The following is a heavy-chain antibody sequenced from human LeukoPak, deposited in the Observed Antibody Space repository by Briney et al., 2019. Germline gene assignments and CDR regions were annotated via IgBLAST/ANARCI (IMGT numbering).Heavy chain of an antibody. V-gene: IGHV1-69*05. CDR3: ARDVIGWFDP. J-gene: IGHJ5*02. D-gene: IGHD2/OR15-2a*01. CDR1: GGTFSSYA. Sequence: ASVKVSCKASGGTFSSYAISWVRQAPGQGLEWMGRIIPIFGTANYAQKFQGRVTITTDESTSTAYMELSSLRSEDTAVYYCARDVIGWFDPRGQGTLVTVSS. CDR2: IIPIFGTA.